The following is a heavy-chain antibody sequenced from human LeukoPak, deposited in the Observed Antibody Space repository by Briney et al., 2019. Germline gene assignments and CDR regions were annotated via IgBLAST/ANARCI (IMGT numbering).Heavy chain of an antibody. J-gene: IGHJ4*02. V-gene: IGHV4-59*12. D-gene: IGHD5-18*01. CDR2: IYYSGST. CDR3: ARSPTKRVTEDY. Sequence: SETLSLTCTVSGGSIGSYSGSWIRQPPGKGLGWIGYIYYSGSTNYNPSLKSRVTISVDTSKNQFSLKLTSVTAADTAVYYCARSPTKRVTEDYWGQGTLVTVSS. CDR1: GGSIGSYS.